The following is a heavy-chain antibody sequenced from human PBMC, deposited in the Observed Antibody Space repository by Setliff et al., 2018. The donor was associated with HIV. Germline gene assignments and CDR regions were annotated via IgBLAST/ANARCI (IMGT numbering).Heavy chain of an antibody. CDR2: IYTSGST. Sequence: PSETLSLTCTVSGGSISSYYWSWIRQPAGKGLEWIGRIYTSGSTNYNPSLKSRVTMSVDTSKNQFSLKLSSVTAADTAVYYCARSDYYDSSGYNWFDPWGQGTLVTVS. J-gene: IGHJ5*02. CDR3: ARSDYYDSSGYNWFDP. D-gene: IGHD3-22*01. V-gene: IGHV4-4*07. CDR1: GGSISSYY.